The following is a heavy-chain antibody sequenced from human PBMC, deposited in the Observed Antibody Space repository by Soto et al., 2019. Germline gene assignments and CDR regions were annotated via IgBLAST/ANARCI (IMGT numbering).Heavy chain of an antibody. Sequence: QVQLQQWGAGLLKPSETLSLTCAVYGGSFSGYYWSWIRQPPGKGLEWIGEINHSGSTNYNPSLKSRVTISVDTSKNQFSLKLSSVTAADTAVYYCARGPAMVTTVNWFDPWGQGTLVTVSS. CDR3: ARGPAMVTTVNWFDP. D-gene: IGHD4-17*01. V-gene: IGHV4-34*01. CDR2: INHSGST. J-gene: IGHJ5*02. CDR1: GGSFSGYY.